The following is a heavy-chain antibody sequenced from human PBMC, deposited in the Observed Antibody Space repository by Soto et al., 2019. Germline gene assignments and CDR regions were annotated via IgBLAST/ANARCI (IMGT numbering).Heavy chain of an antibody. Sequence: QVQLQESGPGLVKPSETLSLTCTVSGGSITSYYWGWIRQPPGKGLEWVGYIYYSGITNYNPSLKSRVTMSLDTSKNQFSLNLSSVTAADTAVYYCAREGGGLGGGHSYGVDYWGQGTLVTVSS. CDR1: GGSITSYY. CDR2: IYYSGIT. CDR3: AREGGGLGGGHSYGVDY. J-gene: IGHJ4*02. V-gene: IGHV4-59*01. D-gene: IGHD5-18*01.